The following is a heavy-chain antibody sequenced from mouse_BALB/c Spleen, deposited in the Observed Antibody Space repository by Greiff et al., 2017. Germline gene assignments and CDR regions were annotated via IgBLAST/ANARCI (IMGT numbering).Heavy chain of an antibody. V-gene: IGHV1-7*01. J-gene: IGHJ1*01. CDR1: GYTFTSYW. D-gene: IGHD1-1*01. CDR3: ARLHYGSSYWYFDV. Sequence: QVQLQQSGAELAKPGASVKMSCKASGYTFTSYWMHWVKQRPGQGLEWIGYINPSTGYTEYNQKFKDKATLTADKSSSTAYMQLSSLTSEDSAVYYCARLHYGSSYWYFDVWGAGTTVTVSS. CDR2: INPSTGYT.